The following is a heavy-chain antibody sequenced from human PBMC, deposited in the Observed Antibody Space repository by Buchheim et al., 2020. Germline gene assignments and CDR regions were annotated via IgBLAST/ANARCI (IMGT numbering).Heavy chain of an antibody. D-gene: IGHD6-19*01. Sequence: EVQLVESGGGLVQPGRSLRPSCAASGFTFDDYAMHWVRQAPGKGLEWVSGISWYSGSIGYADSVEGRFNIPRDNPENSLYLQMNSLRAEDTALYYCAKDNGYSSGWLDYWGQGTL. V-gene: IGHV3-9*01. CDR2: ISWYSGSI. CDR3: AKDNGYSSGWLDY. J-gene: IGHJ4*02. CDR1: GFTFDDYA.